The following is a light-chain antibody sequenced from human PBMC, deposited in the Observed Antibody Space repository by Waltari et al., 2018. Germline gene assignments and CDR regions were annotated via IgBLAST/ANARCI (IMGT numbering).Light chain of an antibody. CDR3: SSYTSSSDSYV. Sequence: QSALTQPASVSGSPGQSITISCTGTSSDIGGYNYVSWYQQHPGKVPKLMIYDVSNRPSGVSNRVSGSKSGNTASLTISGLQAEDEADYYCSSYTSSSDSYVFGTGTKVTVL. CDR2: DVS. V-gene: IGLV2-14*03. CDR1: SSDIGGYNY. J-gene: IGLJ1*01.